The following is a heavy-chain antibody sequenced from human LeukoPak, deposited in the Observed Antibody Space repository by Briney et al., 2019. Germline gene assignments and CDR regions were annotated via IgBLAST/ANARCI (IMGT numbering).Heavy chain of an antibody. Sequence: GGSLRLSCAASGFTFSSYSINWVRQAPGKGLEWVSSNSISSSYIYYADSVKGRFTISRDNAKNSLYLQMNSLRAEDTAVYYCARGPQKNGHSSGYPGYFDYWGQGTLVTVSS. J-gene: IGHJ4*02. CDR3: ARGPQKNGHSSGYPGYFDY. V-gene: IGHV3-21*01. D-gene: IGHD3-22*01. CDR2: NSISSSYI. CDR1: GFTFSSYS.